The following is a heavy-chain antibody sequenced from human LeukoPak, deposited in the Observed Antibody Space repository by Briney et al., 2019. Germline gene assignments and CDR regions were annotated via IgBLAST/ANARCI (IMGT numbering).Heavy chain of an antibody. V-gene: IGHV3-30-3*01. D-gene: IGHD2-15*01. J-gene: IGHJ4*02. Sequence: PGGSLRLSCAASGFTFSNYNMHWVRQAPGKGLEWVALISYDGTNKFYADSVKGRFTISGDNSKNTLYLQMNSLRGDDTAVYYCARRDGGSCLDYWGQGTLVTVSS. CDR3: ARRDGGSCLDY. CDR2: ISYDGTNK. CDR1: GFTFSNYN.